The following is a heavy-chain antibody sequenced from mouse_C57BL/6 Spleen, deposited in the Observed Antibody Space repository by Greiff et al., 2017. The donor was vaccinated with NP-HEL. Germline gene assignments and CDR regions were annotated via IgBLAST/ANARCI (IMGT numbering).Heavy chain of an antibody. D-gene: IGHD1-1*01. J-gene: IGHJ4*01. Sequence: EVKLQESGPGLVKPSQSLSLTCSVTGYSITSGYYWNWIRQFPGNKLEWMGYISYDGSNNYNPSLKNRISITRDTSKNQFFLKLNSVTTEDTATYYCARVYGSIYYAMDYWGQGTSVTVSS. V-gene: IGHV3-6*01. CDR3: ARVYGSIYYAMDY. CDR2: ISYDGSN. CDR1: GYSITSGYY.